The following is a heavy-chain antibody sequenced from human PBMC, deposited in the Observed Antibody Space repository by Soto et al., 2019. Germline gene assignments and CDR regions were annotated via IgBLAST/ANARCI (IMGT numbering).Heavy chain of an antibody. V-gene: IGHV1-69*01. CDR1: GGTFSSYA. Sequence: QVQLVQSGAEVKKPGSSVKVSCKASGGTFSSYASSWVRQAPGQGLEWMGGIIPIFGTANYAQKFQGRVTITADESTSTAYMELSSLRTEKTTVYSCETNARSKPHDYYYYGIDVWSQGTTVTVSS. J-gene: IGHJ6*02. CDR3: ETNARSKPHDYYYYGIDV. CDR2: IIPIFGTA.